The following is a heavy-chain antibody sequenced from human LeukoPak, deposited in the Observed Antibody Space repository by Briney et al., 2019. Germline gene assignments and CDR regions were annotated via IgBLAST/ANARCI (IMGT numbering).Heavy chain of an antibody. CDR1: GYTFTSYD. J-gene: IGHJ5*02. Sequence: GASVKVSCKASGYTFTSYDINWVRQATGQGLEWMGWMNPNSGNTGYAQKFQGRVTMTRNTSISTAYMELSSLRSEDTAVYYCARGSYYYGSGSYVWFDPWGQGTLVTVSP. V-gene: IGHV1-8*01. CDR2: MNPNSGNT. D-gene: IGHD3-10*01. CDR3: ARGSYYYGSGSYVWFDP.